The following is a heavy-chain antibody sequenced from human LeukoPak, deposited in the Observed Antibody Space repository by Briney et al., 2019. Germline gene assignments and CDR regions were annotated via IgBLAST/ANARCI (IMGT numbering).Heavy chain of an antibody. V-gene: IGHV3-48*04. CDR3: AKDRSPRGGAAAGLDY. CDR1: GFMFSAYA. CDR2: ISSSSSNI. J-gene: IGHJ4*02. D-gene: IGHD6-13*01. Sequence: GGSLRLSCAASGFMFSAYAMNWVRQAPGKGLEWISYISSSSSNIYYADSVKGRFTISRDNARNSLYLQMNSLRAEDTAVYYCAKDRSPRGGAAAGLDYWGQGTLVTVSS.